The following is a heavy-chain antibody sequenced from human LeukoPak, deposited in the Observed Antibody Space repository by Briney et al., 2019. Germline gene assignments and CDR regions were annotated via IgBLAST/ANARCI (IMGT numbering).Heavy chain of an antibody. J-gene: IGHJ4*02. CDR1: GFTFSSYS. CDR2: ISSSSSYI. V-gene: IGHV3-21*01. D-gene: IGHD4-11*01. CDR3: ARVPTMTTGSYYFDY. Sequence: GGSLRLSCAASGFTFSSYSMNWVRQAPGKGLEWVSSISSSSSYIYYADSVKGRFTISRDNAENSLYLQINSLRAEDTAVYYCARVPTMTTGSYYFDYWGQGTLVTVSS.